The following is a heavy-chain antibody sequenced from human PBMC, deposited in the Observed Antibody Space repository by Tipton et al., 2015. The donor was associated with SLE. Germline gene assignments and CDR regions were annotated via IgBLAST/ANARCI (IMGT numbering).Heavy chain of an antibody. V-gene: IGHV4-30-4*01. CDR1: GGSISSGDYY. D-gene: IGHD3-3*01. CDR2: IYYSGST. Sequence: TLSLTCTVSGGSISSGDYYWSWIRQPPGKGLEWIGYIYYSGSTHYNPSLKSRVTISVDTSKNQFSLKLSSVTAADTAVYYCARGRTSWSDFDYWGQGTLVTVSS. CDR3: ARGRTSWSDFDY. J-gene: IGHJ4*02.